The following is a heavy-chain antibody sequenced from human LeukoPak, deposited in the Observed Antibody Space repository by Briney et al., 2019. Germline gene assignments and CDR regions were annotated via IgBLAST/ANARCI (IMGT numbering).Heavy chain of an antibody. CDR2: IYYSGST. D-gene: IGHD1-14*01. Sequence: PSETLSLTCTVSGGSISSSSYYWGWIRQPPGKGLEWIGSIYYSGSTYYNPSLKSRVTISVATSKNQFSLKLSSVTAADTAVYYCARASEDYYYYYMDVWGKGTTVTISS. CDR3: ARASEDYYYYYMDV. V-gene: IGHV4-39*07. CDR1: GGSISSSSYY. J-gene: IGHJ6*03.